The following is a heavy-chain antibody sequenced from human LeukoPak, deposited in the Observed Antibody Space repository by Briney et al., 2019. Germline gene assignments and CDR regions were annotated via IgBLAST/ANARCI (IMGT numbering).Heavy chain of an antibody. J-gene: IGHJ3*02. V-gene: IGHV3-23*01. D-gene: IGHD4-17*01. Sequence: GGPLRLSCAASGFTFSSYALSWVRQAPGKGLEWVSAISGSGGSTYYADSVKGRFTISRDNSKNTLYLQMKSLRAEDTAVYYCAKDQAVTTSGAFDIWGQGTMVTVSS. CDR1: GFTFSSYA. CDR3: AKDQAVTTSGAFDI. CDR2: ISGSGGST.